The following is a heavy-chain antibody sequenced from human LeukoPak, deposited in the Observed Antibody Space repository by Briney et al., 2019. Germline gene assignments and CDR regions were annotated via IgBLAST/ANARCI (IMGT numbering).Heavy chain of an antibody. CDR1: GFSISSDYY. CDR3: ARNYYDSSGYSRRWFDP. Sequence: SETLSLTRAVSGFSISSDYYWGWIRQPPGKGLEWIGSIYQSGSTYYNPSLTSRVTISVDTSKNQFSLKLSSVTAADTAVYYCARNYYDSSGYSRRWFDPWGQGTLVTVSS. D-gene: IGHD3-22*01. J-gene: IGHJ5*02. CDR2: IYQSGST. V-gene: IGHV4-38-2*01.